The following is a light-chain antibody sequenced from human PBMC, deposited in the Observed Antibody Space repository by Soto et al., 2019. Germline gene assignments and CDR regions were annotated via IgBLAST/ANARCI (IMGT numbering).Light chain of an antibody. Sequence: VVLTPSPATLSFSPGARSTLSCRTSLSVSVYLDWYQQKPGQAPRLLIFGASKRATGIPDRFSGSGSGRDFTLTISGLEPEDFAVYYCQQYGSAPLIRFGQGTRLEIK. V-gene: IGKV3-20*01. CDR3: QQYGSAPLIR. CDR1: LSVSVY. CDR2: GAS. J-gene: IGKJ5*01.